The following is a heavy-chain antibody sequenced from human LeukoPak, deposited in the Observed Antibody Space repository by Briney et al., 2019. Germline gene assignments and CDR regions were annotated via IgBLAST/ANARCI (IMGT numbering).Heavy chain of an antibody. D-gene: IGHD3-22*01. J-gene: IGHJ4*02. CDR2: IWYDGSNK. CDR1: GFTFSSYG. V-gene: IGHV3-33*01. CDR3: ARDGELAYYYDSSGYFDY. Sequence: GGSLRLSCAASGFTFSSYGMHWVRQAPGKGLEWVAVIWYDGSNKYYADSVEGRFTISRDNSKNTLYLQMNSLRAEDTAVYYCARDGELAYYYDSSGYFDYWGQGTLVTVSS.